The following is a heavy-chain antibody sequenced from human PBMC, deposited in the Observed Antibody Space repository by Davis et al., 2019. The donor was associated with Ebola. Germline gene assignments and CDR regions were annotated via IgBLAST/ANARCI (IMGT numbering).Heavy chain of an antibody. Sequence: SVKVSCKASGGTFSSYAISWVRQAPGQGLEWMGGIIPIFGTANYAQKFQGRVTITADKSTSTAYMELSSLRSEDTAVYYCARDSGELTTTSGFDPWGQGTLVTVSS. CDR3: ARDSGELTTTSGFDP. CDR2: IIPIFGTA. CDR1: GGTFSSYA. J-gene: IGHJ5*02. D-gene: IGHD3-3*01. V-gene: IGHV1-69*06.